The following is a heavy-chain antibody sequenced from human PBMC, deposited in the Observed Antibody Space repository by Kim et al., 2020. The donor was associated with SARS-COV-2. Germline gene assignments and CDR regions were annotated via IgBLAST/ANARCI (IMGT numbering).Heavy chain of an antibody. V-gene: IGHV3-33*01. D-gene: IGHD1-1*01. CDR3: ARDRVHYYG. CDR2: LCYHFSSH. J-gene: IGHJ6*01. Sequence: GGSLRLSCAASGFTFSSYGMHWVRQAPGNGLDCVSSLCYHFSSHYYADSVPGRFPISRDNSKHTLYLHITLLRAEDPAVSSCARDRVHYYG. CDR1: GFTFSSYG.